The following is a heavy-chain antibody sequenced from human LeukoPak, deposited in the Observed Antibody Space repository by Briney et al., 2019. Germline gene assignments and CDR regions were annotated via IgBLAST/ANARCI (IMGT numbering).Heavy chain of an antibody. CDR2: ITGSGGNT. CDR3: AKWGDYDVLTGYYVSDY. J-gene: IGHJ4*02. Sequence: PGASLRLSCAASGFTFSNYAMSWVRQAPGKGLEWVSAITGSGGNTYYADSVKGRFTISRDNSKNTVFLQTNSLRAEGTAVYYCAKWGDYDVLTGYYVSDYWGQGTLVTVSS. D-gene: IGHD3-9*01. V-gene: IGHV3-23*01. CDR1: GFTFSNYA.